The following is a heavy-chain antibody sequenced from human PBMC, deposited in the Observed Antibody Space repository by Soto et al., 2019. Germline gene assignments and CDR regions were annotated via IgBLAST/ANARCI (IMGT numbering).Heavy chain of an antibody. J-gene: IGHJ4*02. D-gene: IGHD2-15*01. CDR3: ARGTRGWDY. CDR1: GGSISSLF. V-gene: IGHV4-4*07. CDR2: IYSGGRH. Sequence: QVQLQESGRGLVKLSETLSLTCTVSGGSISSLFWSWLRQPAGKGLEWIGRIYSGGRHNDNPSLKSRVTMPVDTSKNQFSMRLSSVTAADTAIYYSARGTRGWDYWGQGTLLTVSS.